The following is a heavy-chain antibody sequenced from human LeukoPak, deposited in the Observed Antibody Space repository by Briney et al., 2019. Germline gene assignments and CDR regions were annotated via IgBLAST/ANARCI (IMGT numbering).Heavy chain of an antibody. J-gene: IGHJ6*03. Sequence: GASVKVSCKVSGYTLTELSMHWVRQAPGQGLERMGGFDPEDGETIYAQKFQGRVTMTEDTSTDTAYMELSSLRSEDTAVYYCATLAVVPAAMSSNYYYYYMDVWGKGTTVTVSS. CDR2: FDPEDGET. D-gene: IGHD2-2*01. CDR1: GYTLTELS. V-gene: IGHV1-24*01. CDR3: ATLAVVPAAMSSNYYYYYMDV.